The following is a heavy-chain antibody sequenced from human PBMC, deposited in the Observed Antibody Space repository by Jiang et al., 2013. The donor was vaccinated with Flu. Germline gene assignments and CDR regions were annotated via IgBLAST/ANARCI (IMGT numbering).Heavy chain of an antibody. D-gene: IGHD3-22*01. V-gene: IGHV3-30*02. Sequence: LLESGGGVVQPGGSLRLSCVASGFTFSTYGMHWVRQAPGKGLEWVAFIRYDGSNKYYADSVKGRFTISRDNSKNTLYLQMNNLSTEDTAVYYCAESYYDSSGYPSGFDYWGRGTLVTVSS. J-gene: IGHJ2*01. CDR1: GFTFSTYG. CDR2: IRYDGSNK. CDR3: AESYYDSSGYPSGFDY.